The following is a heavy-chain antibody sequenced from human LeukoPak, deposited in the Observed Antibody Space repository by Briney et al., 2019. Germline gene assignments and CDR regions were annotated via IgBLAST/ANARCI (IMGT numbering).Heavy chain of an antibody. J-gene: IGHJ4*02. Sequence: GGSLRLSCAASGFTFSSYAMHWVRQAPGKGLEWVAVISYDGSNKYYADSVKGRFTISIDNSKNTLYLQMNSLRAEDTAVYYCARDLQYSLDYWGQGTLVTVSS. V-gene: IGHV3-30*04. D-gene: IGHD6-6*01. CDR2: ISYDGSNK. CDR1: GFTFSSYA. CDR3: ARDLQYSLDY.